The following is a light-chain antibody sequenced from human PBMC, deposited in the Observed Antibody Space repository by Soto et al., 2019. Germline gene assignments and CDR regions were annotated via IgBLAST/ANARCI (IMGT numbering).Light chain of an antibody. V-gene: IGKV3-15*01. J-gene: IGKJ1*01. Sequence: ETVMTQSPVTLSLSPGDRATLSCRASHSVRSNLAWYQQKPGQPPRLLIYAASTRATGIPGRFSGSGSGTEFTLTISSLQSEDFAVYYCHQYVSSWTFGQGTKVEIK. CDR3: HQYVSSWT. CDR1: HSVRSN. CDR2: AAS.